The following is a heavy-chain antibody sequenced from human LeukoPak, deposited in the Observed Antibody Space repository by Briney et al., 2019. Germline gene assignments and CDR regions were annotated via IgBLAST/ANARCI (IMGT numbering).Heavy chain of an antibody. D-gene: IGHD2-15*01. CDR3: VIGVGWQPDY. V-gene: IGHV4-59*01. CDR2: IYKIGTT. CDR1: GFTLSNYA. J-gene: IGHJ4*02. Sequence: PGGSLRLSCAASGFTLSNYAMNWVRQPPGKGLEWIGHIYKIGTTNYNPSLKSRLTISADTSKNQFSLKLRSVTAADTAVYYCVIGVGWQPDYWGQGALVTVSS.